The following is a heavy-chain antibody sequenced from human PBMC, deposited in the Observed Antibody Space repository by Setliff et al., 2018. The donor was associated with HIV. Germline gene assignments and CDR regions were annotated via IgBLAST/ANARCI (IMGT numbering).Heavy chain of an antibody. J-gene: IGHJ5*02. D-gene: IGHD1-26*01. V-gene: IGHV4-31*03. CDR3: AKEGNSVDNWLDP. Sequence: SETLSLTCTVSGDPIFIGGYYWSWIRQHPGGGLEWIGYIYHTGKTYYNPSLQSRIIMSLYMSQNQFSLKLSSVTAADTAGYYCAKEGNSVDNWLDPWGPGTLVTVSS. CDR2: IYHTGKT. CDR1: GDPIFIGGYY.